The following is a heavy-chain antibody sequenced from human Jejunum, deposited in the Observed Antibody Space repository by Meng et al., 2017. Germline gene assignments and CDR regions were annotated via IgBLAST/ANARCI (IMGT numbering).Heavy chain of an antibody. J-gene: IGHJ4*02. CDR3: ARGYGSYPGEGFDY. Sequence: SETLSLTCTVSGGSMSSYYWSWIRQPAGKGLEWIGRIYTSGSTDYNPSLKSRVTMSIDTSKNQFSLKVSSVTAADTAIYYCARGYGSYPGEGFDYWGQGTLVTVSS. V-gene: IGHV4-4*07. CDR1: GGSMSSYY. D-gene: IGHD3-10*01. CDR2: IYTSGST.